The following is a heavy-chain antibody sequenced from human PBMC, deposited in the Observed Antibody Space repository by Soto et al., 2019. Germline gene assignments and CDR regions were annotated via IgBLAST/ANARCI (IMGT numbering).Heavy chain of an antibody. J-gene: IGHJ6*02. D-gene: IGHD4-4*01. CDR3: ASGEAVTIPPNYFYHYGMDV. Sequence: SETLSLTCTVSGGSISDYYWSWIRQPPGKGLEWIGNINYSGSTNYNSSLRGRVTISADTSKSQFSLKLRSVTAADTAVYFCASGEAVTIPPNYFYHYGMDVWGQGTTVPVSS. CDR2: INYSGST. CDR1: GGSISDYY. V-gene: IGHV4-59*01.